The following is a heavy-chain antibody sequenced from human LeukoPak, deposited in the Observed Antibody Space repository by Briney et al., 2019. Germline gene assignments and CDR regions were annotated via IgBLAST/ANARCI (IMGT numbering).Heavy chain of an antibody. D-gene: IGHD3-3*01. CDR2: INHSGST. CDR1: GGSFSGYY. Sequence: SETLSLTCAVYGGSFSGYYWSWIRQPPGKGLEWIGEINHSGSTNYNPSLKSRVTISVDTSKNQFSLKLSSVTAADTAVYYCAGGSEHDFWSGYNHFDYWGQGTLVTVSS. V-gene: IGHV4-34*01. J-gene: IGHJ4*02. CDR3: AGGSEHDFWSGYNHFDY.